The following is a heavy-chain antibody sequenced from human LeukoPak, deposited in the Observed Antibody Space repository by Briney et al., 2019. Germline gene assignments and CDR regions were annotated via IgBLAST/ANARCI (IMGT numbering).Heavy chain of an antibody. Sequence: GASVKVSCKASGYTFNRYGLSWVRQAPGQGLEWMGFIKTYNGEAKYAQKLQGRVTMTTDSSTSTASMELRSLRSDDTAIYYCATTVAGSLFNVEYFQYWGQGTLVTVSS. J-gene: IGHJ1*01. V-gene: IGHV1-18*01. CDR2: IKTYNGEA. CDR3: ATTVAGSLFNVEYFQY. CDR1: GYTFNRYG. D-gene: IGHD6-13*01.